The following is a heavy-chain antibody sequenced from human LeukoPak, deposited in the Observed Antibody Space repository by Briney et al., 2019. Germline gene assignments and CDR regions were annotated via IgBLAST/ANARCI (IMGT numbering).Heavy chain of an antibody. CDR2: LSASGDIT. Sequence: GGTLRLSCAASGFTFSIYVMSWVRQAPGKGLECVSALSASGDITYYADSVKGRFTVSRDNSKNTLYLQMNSLRAEDTAVYYCARAVVVVRGVSWFDPWGQGTLVTVSS. CDR1: GFTFSIYV. J-gene: IGHJ5*02. D-gene: IGHD3-22*01. V-gene: IGHV3-23*01. CDR3: ARAVVVVRGVSWFDP.